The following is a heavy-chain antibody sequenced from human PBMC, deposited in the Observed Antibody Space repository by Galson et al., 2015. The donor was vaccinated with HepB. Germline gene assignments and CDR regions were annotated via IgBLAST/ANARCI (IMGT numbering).Heavy chain of an antibody. CDR2: INPSGGST. J-gene: IGHJ6*02. CDR1: GYTFTSNY. V-gene: IGHV1-46*01. CDR3: ARDVRSLTGQGLYYYALDV. D-gene: IGHD3-9*01. Sequence: SVKVSCKASGYTFTSNYIHWVRQAPGQGLEWMGTINPSGGSTYYAQKFQGRVTMTRDSSTSTVYMELSSLRSENTAVYYCARDVRSLTGQGLYYYALDVWGQGTTVTVS.